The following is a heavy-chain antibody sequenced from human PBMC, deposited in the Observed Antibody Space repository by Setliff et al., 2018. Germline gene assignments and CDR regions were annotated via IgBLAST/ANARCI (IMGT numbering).Heavy chain of an antibody. CDR2: ISAYNGNT. V-gene: IGHV1-18*01. Sequence: ASVKVSCKASGYTFTSYDINWVRQAPGQGLEWMGWISAYNGNTNYAQKLQGRVTMTTDTSTSTGYMELRSLRPDDTAVYYCATRRAARSPLTGWGQGTLVTVSS. CDR3: ATRRAARSPLTG. J-gene: IGHJ4*02. D-gene: IGHD6-6*01. CDR1: GYTFTSYD.